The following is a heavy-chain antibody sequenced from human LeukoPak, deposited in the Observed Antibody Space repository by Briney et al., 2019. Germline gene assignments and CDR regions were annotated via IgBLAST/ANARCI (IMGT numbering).Heavy chain of an antibody. CDR1: GFTFDDYA. D-gene: IGHD1-7*01. CDR2: ISWNSGSI. J-gene: IGHJ6*02. V-gene: IGHV3-9*01. Sequence: QAGGSLRLSCAASGFTFDDYAMHWVRQAPGKGLEWVSGISWNSGSIGYADSVKGRFTISRDNAKNSLYLQMNSLRAEDTALYYCAKDKEAGTAGYYYGVDVWGQGTTVTVSS. CDR3: AKDKEAGTAGYYYGVDV.